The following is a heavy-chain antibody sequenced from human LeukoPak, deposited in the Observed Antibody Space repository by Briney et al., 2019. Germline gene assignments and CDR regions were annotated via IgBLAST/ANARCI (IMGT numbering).Heavy chain of an antibody. CDR3: ARGRVEVGATYYFNY. V-gene: IGHV4-34*01. D-gene: IGHD1-26*01. J-gene: IGHJ4*02. Sequence: SETLSLTCAVYGGSFSGYYWSWIRQPPGKGLEWIGEINHSGSTNYNPSLTSRVTISVDTSKNQFSLKLSSVTAADTAVYYCARGRVEVGATYYFNYWGQGTLVTVSS. CDR2: INHSGST. CDR1: GGSFSGYY.